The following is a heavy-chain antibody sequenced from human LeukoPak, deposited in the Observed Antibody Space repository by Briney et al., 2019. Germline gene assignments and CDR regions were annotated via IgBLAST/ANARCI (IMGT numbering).Heavy chain of an antibody. J-gene: IGHJ4*02. D-gene: IGHD2-21*01. CDR3: ARIVVLADRAGY. Sequence: GGSLRLSCAVSGLTFSNYAMTWIRRAPGKGLEWVGRIKSKSDGGAAEYAAPVKGRFTISRDDSESTLYLQMDSLQAEDTAVYYCARIVVLADRAGYWGQGTLVTVSS. CDR1: GLTFSNYA. CDR2: IKSKSDGGAA. V-gene: IGHV3-15*01.